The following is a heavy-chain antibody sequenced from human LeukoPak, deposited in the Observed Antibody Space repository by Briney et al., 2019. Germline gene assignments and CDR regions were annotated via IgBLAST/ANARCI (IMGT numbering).Heavy chain of an antibody. CDR3: ARAGRALSFDY. D-gene: IGHD2/OR15-2a*01. Sequence: GGSLRLSCAASGFTVSSNYMSWVRQAPGKGLEWVSVIYSGGSTYYPGSVKGRFTISRENAKNSLYLQMNSLRAGDTAVYYCARAGRALSFDYWGQGTLVTVSS. J-gene: IGHJ4*02. V-gene: IGHV3-53*01. CDR2: IYSGGST. CDR1: GFTVSSNY.